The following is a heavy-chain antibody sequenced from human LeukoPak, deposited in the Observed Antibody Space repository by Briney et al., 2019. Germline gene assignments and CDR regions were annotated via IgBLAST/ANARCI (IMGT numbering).Heavy chain of an antibody. CDR2: IYYSGST. D-gene: IGHD6-19*01. Sequence: PSETLSLTCTVSGGSISSSSYYWGWIRQPPGKGLEWIGSIYYSGSTYYNPSLKSRATISVDTSKSQFSLKLSSVTAADTAVYYCARQTVVGWYYFDYWGQGTLVTVSS. CDR3: ARQTVVGWYYFDY. J-gene: IGHJ4*02. CDR1: GGSISSSSYY. V-gene: IGHV4-39*01.